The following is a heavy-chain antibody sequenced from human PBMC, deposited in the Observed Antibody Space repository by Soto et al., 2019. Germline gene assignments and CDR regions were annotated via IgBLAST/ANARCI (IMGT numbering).Heavy chain of an antibody. CDR3: SRGSGIVALPGELEDVKYDY. D-gene: IGHD1-1*01. V-gene: IGHV4-34*01. CDR1: GQSFSGHS. J-gene: IGHJ4*02. Sequence: QLQLQQWGAGLVKPSETLSLSCAVYGQSFSGHSWAWIRQPPGKGLEWSGEINESGSTYYNPSLKSRVTISTDTSKNQFSLKLSSVVAADTAAYFCSRGSGIVALPGELEDVKYDYWGQGTLVNVSS. CDR2: INESGST.